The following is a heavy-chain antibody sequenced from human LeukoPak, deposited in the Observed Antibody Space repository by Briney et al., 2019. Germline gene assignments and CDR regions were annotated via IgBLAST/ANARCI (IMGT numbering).Heavy chain of an antibody. V-gene: IGHV3-66*01. CDR2: LYSGGST. D-gene: IGHD6-19*01. CDR1: GGSISSSSYY. J-gene: IGHJ4*02. CDR3: ARDVYSSGWYMGVFDF. Sequence: ETLSLTCTVSGGSISSSSYYWGWIRQPPGKGLEWVSVLYSGGSTYYADSVKGRFTISRDNSKNTVFLQMNSLRAEDTAVYYCARDVYSSGWYMGVFDFWGQGALVTVSS.